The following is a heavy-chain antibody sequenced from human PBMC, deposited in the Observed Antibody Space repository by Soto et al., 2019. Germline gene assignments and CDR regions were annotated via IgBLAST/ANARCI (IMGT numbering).Heavy chain of an antibody. CDR2: ILHDGNDK. J-gene: IGHJ6*02. D-gene: IGHD6-13*01. V-gene: IGHV3-30-3*01. CDR1: GFTFGDYI. CDR3: ARDRIAAAGTPSYYYYGMDV. Sequence: GGSLRLSCAASGFTFGDYIMHWVRQAPGKGLEWVAFILHDGNDKYYADSVKGRFTISRDNSKNTLYLQMNSLRAEDTAVYYCARDRIAAAGTPSYYYYGMDVWGQGTTVTVSS.